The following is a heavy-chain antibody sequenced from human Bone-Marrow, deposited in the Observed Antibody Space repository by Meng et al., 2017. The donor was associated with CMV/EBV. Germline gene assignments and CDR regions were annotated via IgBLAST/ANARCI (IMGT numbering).Heavy chain of an antibody. CDR3: ARDSYIVVVPAAIDYYGMDV. J-gene: IGHJ6*02. CDR1: GYTFTSYG. D-gene: IGHD2-2*01. V-gene: IGHV1-18*01. Sequence: ASVKVSCKASGYTFTSYGISWVRQAPGQGLEWMGWISAYNGNTNYAQKLQGRVTMTTDTSTSTAYMELRSLRSDDTAVYYCARDSYIVVVPAAIDYYGMDVWGQGTRVTVSS. CDR2: ISAYNGNT.